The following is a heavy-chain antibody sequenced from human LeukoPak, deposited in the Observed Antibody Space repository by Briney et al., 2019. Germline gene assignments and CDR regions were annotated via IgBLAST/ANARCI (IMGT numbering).Heavy chain of an antibody. D-gene: IGHD5-18*01. V-gene: IGHV4-34*01. CDR1: GGSFSGYY. Sequence: SETLSLTCAVYGGSFSGYYWSWIRQPPGKGLEWIGEINHSGSTNYNPSLKSRVTISVDTSKNQFSLKLSSVTAADTAVYYCARSRWIQLWLDYWGQGTLVTVSS. CDR2: INHSGST. J-gene: IGHJ4*02. CDR3: ARSRWIQLWLDY.